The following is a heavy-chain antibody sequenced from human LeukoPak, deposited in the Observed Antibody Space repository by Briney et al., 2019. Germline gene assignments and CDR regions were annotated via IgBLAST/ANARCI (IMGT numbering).Heavy chain of an antibody. D-gene: IGHD5-24*01. J-gene: IGHJ4*02. V-gene: IGHV3-64*01. CDR2: ISSNGGST. CDR3: AKMATTDYYFDY. CDR1: GFTFSSYA. Sequence: GGSLRLSCAASGFTFSSYAMHWVRQAPGKGLEYVSAISSNGGSTYYANSVKGRFTISRDNSKNTLYLQVGSLRAEDMAVYYCAKMATTDYYFDYWGQGTLVTVSS.